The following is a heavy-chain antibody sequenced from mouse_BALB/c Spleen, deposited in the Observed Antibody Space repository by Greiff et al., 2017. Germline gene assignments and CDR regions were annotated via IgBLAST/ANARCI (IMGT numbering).Heavy chain of an antibody. V-gene: IGHV5-6-5*01. D-gene: IGHD2-4*01. CDR1: GFTFSSYA. CDR2: ISSGGST. CDR3: ARGWLDYDYDNFDY. J-gene: IGHJ2*01. Sequence: EVMLVESGGGLVKPGGSLKLSCAASGFTFSSYAMSWVRQTPEKRLEWVASISSGGSTYYPDSVKGRFTISRDNARNILYLQMSSLRSEDTAMYYCARGWLDYDYDNFDYWGQGTTLTVSS.